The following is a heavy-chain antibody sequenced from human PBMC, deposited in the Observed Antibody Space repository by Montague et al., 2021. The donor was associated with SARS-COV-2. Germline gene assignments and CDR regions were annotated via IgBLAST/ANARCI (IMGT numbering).Heavy chain of an antibody. Sequence: SETLSLTCTVSGGSISTYYWSWIRQPPRKGLEWIGYIYYSGNTNSNPSLKSRVTMSIDTSKNQFSLKLNSVTAADTAVYYCASFRRSFDYWGQGTLVSVSS. CDR1: GGSISTYY. J-gene: IGHJ4*02. V-gene: IGHV4-59*08. CDR2: IYYSGNT. CDR3: ASFRRSFDY.